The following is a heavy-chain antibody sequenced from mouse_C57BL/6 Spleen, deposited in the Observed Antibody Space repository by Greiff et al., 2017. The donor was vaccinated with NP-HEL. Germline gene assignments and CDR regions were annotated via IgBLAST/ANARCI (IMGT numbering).Heavy chain of an antibody. CDR3: AKGLYYGSSIYAMDY. CDR1: GFSLTSYG. Sequence: VHLVESGPGLVQPSQSLSITCTVSGFSLTSYGVHWVRQSPGKGLEWLGVIWRGGSTDYNAAFMSRLSITKDNSKSQVFFKMNSLQADDTAIYYCAKGLYYGSSIYAMDYWGQGTSVTVSS. CDR2: IWRGGST. J-gene: IGHJ4*01. D-gene: IGHD1-1*01. V-gene: IGHV2-5*01.